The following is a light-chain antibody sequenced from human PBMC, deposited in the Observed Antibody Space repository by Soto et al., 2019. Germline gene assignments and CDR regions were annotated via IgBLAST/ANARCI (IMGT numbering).Light chain of an antibody. CDR3: QQYGSSPGLT. Sequence: EIVLTQSPGTLSLSPGARATLSCRSRQIVSSSYFAWYQQEPGQAPRLLIYGASRRATGIPDRFSGSGSGTDFTLTISRLETEDFAGDYCQQYGSSPGLTFGGGTNVELK. CDR2: GAS. V-gene: IGKV3-20*01. CDR1: QIVSSSY. J-gene: IGKJ4*02.